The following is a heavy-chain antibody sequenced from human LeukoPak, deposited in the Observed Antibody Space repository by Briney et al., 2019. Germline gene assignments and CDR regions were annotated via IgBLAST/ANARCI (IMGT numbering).Heavy chain of an antibody. CDR2: IYPGDSDT. Sequence: GASLQISCKGSGYSFTSYWIGWVRQLPGKGLEWMGIIYPGDSDTRYSPSFQGQVTISADKSISTAYLQWSSLKASDTAMYYCARLSSSWLDYWGQGTLVTVSS. D-gene: IGHD6-13*01. CDR3: ARLSSSWLDY. V-gene: IGHV5-51*01. J-gene: IGHJ4*02. CDR1: GYSFTSYW.